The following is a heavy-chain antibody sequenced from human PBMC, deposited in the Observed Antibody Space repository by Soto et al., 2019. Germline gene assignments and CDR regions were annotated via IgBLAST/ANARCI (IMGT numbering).Heavy chain of an antibody. Sequence: GGSLRLSCAASGFTFSSYAMHWVRQAPGKGLEWVAVLSYDVSNKYYADSVKGLFTISRDNSKNTLYLQMNSLRAEDTAVYYCARDLLNYYDFWSGYGIYYYGMDVWGQGTTVTVSS. CDR1: GFTFSSYA. CDR3: ARDLLNYYDFWSGYGIYYYGMDV. V-gene: IGHV3-30-3*01. CDR2: LSYDVSNK. J-gene: IGHJ6*02. D-gene: IGHD3-3*01.